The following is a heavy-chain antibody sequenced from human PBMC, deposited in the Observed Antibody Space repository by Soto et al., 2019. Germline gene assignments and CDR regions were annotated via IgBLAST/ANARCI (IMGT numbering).Heavy chain of an antibody. V-gene: IGHV1-18*01. D-gene: IGHD2-15*01. Sequence: QVQLEQSGAEVKKPGASVRVSCKASGYSFNDYGMSWVRQAPGQGLEWMGWIGPYEGVTNHAQTFQGRVTMPVDTSTTTADMELRSLRSDDTAIYYCARCYCSVGSCYTCWHFDLWGPGTLVTVTA. CDR1: GYSFNDYG. CDR2: IGPYEGVT. J-gene: IGHJ2*01. CDR3: ARCYCSVGSCYTCWHFDL.